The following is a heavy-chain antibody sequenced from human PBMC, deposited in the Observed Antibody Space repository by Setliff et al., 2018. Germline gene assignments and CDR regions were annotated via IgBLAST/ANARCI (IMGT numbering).Heavy chain of an antibody. J-gene: IGHJ4*02. V-gene: IGHV4-4*08. CDR3: ARVGWADYSRVVDPRPH. Sequence: SETLSLTCTVSGGSISGDSWSWIRQPPGKGLEWIGYSSTSGCTNCNPSLESRVTISVDPSRNQFSLKLTSVTAAGTAVYYCARVGWADYSRVVDPRPHWGQGTLVTVSS. CDR1: GGSISGDS. CDR2: SSTSGCT. D-gene: IGHD4-4*01.